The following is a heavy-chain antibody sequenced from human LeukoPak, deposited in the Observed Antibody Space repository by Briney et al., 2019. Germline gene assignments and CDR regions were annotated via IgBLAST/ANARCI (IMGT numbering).Heavy chain of an antibody. D-gene: IGHD5-18*01. V-gene: IGHV3-33*01. CDR3: ARSNFKDTAMGEFDY. Sequence: GSLRLSCAASGFTFSSYGMHWVRQAPGKGLEWVAVIWYDGSNKYYADSVKGRFTISRDNSKNTLYLQMNSLRAEDTAVYYCARSNFKDTAMGEFDYWGQGTLVTVSS. CDR1: GFTFSSYG. J-gene: IGHJ4*02. CDR2: IWYDGSNK.